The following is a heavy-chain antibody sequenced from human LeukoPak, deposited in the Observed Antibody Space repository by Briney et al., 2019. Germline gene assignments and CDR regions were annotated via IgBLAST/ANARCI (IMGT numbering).Heavy chain of an antibody. J-gene: IGHJ4*02. Sequence: GGSLRLSCAASGFTFSSYSMNWVHQAPGKGLEWVSSISSSSSYIYYADSVKGRFTISRDNAKNSLYLQMNSLRAEDTAVYYCARTPGGLYSSLDYWGQGTLVTVSS. V-gene: IGHV3-21*01. CDR2: ISSSSSYI. D-gene: IGHD5-18*01. CDR1: GFTFSSYS. CDR3: ARTPGGLYSSLDY.